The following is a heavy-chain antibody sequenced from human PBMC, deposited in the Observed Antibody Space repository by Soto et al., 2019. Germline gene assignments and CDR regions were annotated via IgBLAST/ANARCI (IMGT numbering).Heavy chain of an antibody. V-gene: IGHV1-46*03. J-gene: IGHJ4*02. CDR2: INPNSGTT. Sequence: ASVKVSCKASGYTFANYHMHWVRQAPGQGLEWMGIINPNSGTTTYAQRFQGRVTMTRDTSTTTVYMELSSLRSVDTAVYYCATDIGQIAYCGGDCYSWGQGTLVTV. CDR1: GYTFANYH. CDR3: ATDIGQIAYCGGDCYS. D-gene: IGHD2-21*02.